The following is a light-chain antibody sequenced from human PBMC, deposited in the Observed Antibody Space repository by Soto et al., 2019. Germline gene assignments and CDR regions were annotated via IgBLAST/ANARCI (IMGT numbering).Light chain of an antibody. CDR3: QTWGIGYWV. V-gene: IGLV4-69*01. CDR2: LNSDGGH. J-gene: IGLJ3*02. Sequence: QLVLTQSPSASASLGASVKLTCTLSSGHSSYAIAWHQQQPEKGPRFLMRLNSDGGHIKGAGVPDRFSGSSSGSERFLIISRLQSEDEADYCCQTWGIGYWVFGGGTKLTVL. CDR1: SGHSSYA.